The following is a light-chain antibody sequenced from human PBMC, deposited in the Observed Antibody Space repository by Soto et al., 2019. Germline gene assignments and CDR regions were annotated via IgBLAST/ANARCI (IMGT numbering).Light chain of an antibody. CDR3: QQYNNWPRT. Sequence: DIVMTQSPDSLAVSLGERATLNCKSSQSVLYSSNNKNYLAWYQQKPGQPPKLLIYWASTRESGVPDRFSGSGSGTEFTLTISSLQSEDFAVYYCQQYNNWPRTFGQGTKVDIK. CDR2: WAS. V-gene: IGKV4-1*01. J-gene: IGKJ1*01. CDR1: QSVLYSSNNKNY.